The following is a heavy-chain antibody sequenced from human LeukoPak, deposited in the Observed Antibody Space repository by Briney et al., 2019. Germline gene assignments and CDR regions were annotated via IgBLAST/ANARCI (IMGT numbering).Heavy chain of an antibody. Sequence: ASLKVSCKACGYTFTSYGISWVRQAPGQGLEWMGWISADNGNTDYAQKLQGRVTMTTDASTSTAYMELRSLRSDDTAVYYCARDEGGQPDYWGQGTLVTVSS. CDR2: ISADNGNT. CDR3: ARDEGGQPDY. CDR1: GYTFTSYG. D-gene: IGHD1-26*01. J-gene: IGHJ4*02. V-gene: IGHV1-18*01.